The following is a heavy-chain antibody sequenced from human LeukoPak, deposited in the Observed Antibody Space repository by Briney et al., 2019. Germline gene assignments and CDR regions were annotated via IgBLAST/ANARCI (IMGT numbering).Heavy chain of an antibody. Sequence: GGSLRLSCAASGFTFSSYGMHWVRQAPGKGLEWVAFIRYDGSNKYYVDSVKGRFTISRDNSKNTLYLQMNSLRAEDTAVYYCATTYSSSWYYFDYWGQGTLVTVSS. CDR1: GFTFSSYG. CDR2: IRYDGSNK. CDR3: ATTYSSSWYYFDY. D-gene: IGHD6-13*01. V-gene: IGHV3-30*02. J-gene: IGHJ4*02.